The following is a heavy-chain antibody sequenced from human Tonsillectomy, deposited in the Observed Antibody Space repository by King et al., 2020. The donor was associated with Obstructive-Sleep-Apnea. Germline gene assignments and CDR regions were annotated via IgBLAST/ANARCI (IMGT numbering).Heavy chain of an antibody. Sequence: VQLVESGGGLVKPGGFLRLSCVASGFTFSDYYMSWIRQAPGKGLEWVSYISSISGYTNYADFVKGRFTISSDNAKNSLYLQMNSLRAEDTAVYYCARTPGYYYDSSGYYYGDYWGQGTLVTVSS. CDR3: ARTPGYYYDSSGYYYGDY. D-gene: IGHD3-22*01. CDR2: ISSISGYT. J-gene: IGHJ4*02. V-gene: IGHV3-11*06. CDR1: GFTFSDYY.